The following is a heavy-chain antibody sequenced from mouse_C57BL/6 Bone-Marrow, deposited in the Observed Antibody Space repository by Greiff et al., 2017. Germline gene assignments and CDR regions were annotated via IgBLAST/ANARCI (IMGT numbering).Heavy chain of an antibody. D-gene: IGHD1-1*01. V-gene: IGHV1-81*01. CDR3: ASDYGSSYWYFDV. J-gene: IGHJ1*03. CDR2: IYPRSGNT. Sequence: VQLQQSGAELARPGASVKLSCKASGYTFTSYGISWVKQRTGQGLEWIGEIYPRSGNTYYNEKFKGKATLTVDKSSSTAYMELRSLTSEDSAVYFCASDYGSSYWYFDVWGTGTTVTVSS. CDR1: GYTFTSYG.